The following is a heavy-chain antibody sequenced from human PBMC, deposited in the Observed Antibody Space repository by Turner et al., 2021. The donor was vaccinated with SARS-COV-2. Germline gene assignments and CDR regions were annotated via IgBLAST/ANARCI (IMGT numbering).Heavy chain of an antibody. CDR1: AGPVSSYY. V-gene: IGHV4-59*02. CDR2: IYYSGST. D-gene: IGHD3-22*01. CDR3: ARVPTYYYDASGYWYFDL. Sequence: QVQLQESGPGLVKPSETLSLTCTASAGPVSSYYWSWTRQPPGKGLEWIGYIYYSGSTNYNPSLKSRVTISVDTSKNQYSLKLSSVTAADTAVYYCARVPTYYYDASGYWYFDLWGRGTLVTVSS. J-gene: IGHJ2*01.